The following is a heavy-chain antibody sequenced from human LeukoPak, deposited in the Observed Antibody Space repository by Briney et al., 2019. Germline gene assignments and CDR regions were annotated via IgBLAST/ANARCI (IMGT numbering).Heavy chain of an antibody. J-gene: IGHJ6*03. V-gene: IGHV3-21*01. CDR1: GFTFSSYS. Sequence: GGSLRLSCAASGFTFSSYSMNWVRQAPGKGLEWVSSISSSSSYIYYADSVKGRFTISRDNAKNSLYLQMNSLRAEDTAVYYCARRATNYYYYMDVWGKGTTVTVSS. CDR3: ARRATNYYYYMDV. CDR2: ISSSSSYI.